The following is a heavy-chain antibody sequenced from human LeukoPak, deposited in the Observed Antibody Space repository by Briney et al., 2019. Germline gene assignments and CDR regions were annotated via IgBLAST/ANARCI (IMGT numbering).Heavy chain of an antibody. Sequence: GGSLRLSCAASGFTFSDYYMSWIRQAPGKGLEWVSSISSSSSSYMYYADSVKGRFTISRDNAKNSLYLQMNSLRAEDTAVYYCARFPGPYGSGSYGAFDIWGQGTMVTVSS. J-gene: IGHJ3*02. CDR2: ISSSSSSYM. D-gene: IGHD3-10*01. CDR3: ARFPGPYGSGSYGAFDI. V-gene: IGHV3-11*06. CDR1: GFTFSDYY.